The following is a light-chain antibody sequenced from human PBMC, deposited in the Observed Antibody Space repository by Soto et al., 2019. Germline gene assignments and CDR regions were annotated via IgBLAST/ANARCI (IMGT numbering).Light chain of an antibody. Sequence: SHVTDSPSSLCASLGDMVAMTFRASQSISSYLNWYQQKPGKGPKLLIYDEYSLQSGVPSRFSGSGSGTDLTLTISSMQPEDFATYYCQQRYSTPSTFGQGTTVEIK. J-gene: IGKJ5*01. CDR1: QSISSY. CDR2: DEY. V-gene: IGKV1-39*01. CDR3: QQRYSTPST.